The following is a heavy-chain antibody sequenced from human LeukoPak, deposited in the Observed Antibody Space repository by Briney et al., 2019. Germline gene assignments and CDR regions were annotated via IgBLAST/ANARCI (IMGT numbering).Heavy chain of an antibody. Sequence: PSETLSLTCTVSGGSISNKYWSWIRQPPGKGLEWIGYIYYSGSTNYNPSLKSRVTISVDTSKNQFSLKLSSVTAADTAVYYCARRTRGYSSSWQPFDYWGQGTLVTVSS. CDR1: GGSISNKY. CDR2: IYYSGST. D-gene: IGHD6-13*01. V-gene: IGHV4-59*12. CDR3: ARRTRGYSSSWQPFDY. J-gene: IGHJ4*02.